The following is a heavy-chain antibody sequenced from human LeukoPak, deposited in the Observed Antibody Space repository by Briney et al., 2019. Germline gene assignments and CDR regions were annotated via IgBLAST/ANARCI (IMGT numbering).Heavy chain of an antibody. CDR3: ARDRVDSSGYYHFDY. CDR2: IYYSGST. Sequence: SETLSLTCTVSGGSISSGGYYWSWIRQPPGKGLEWIGYIYYSGSTYYNPSLRSRVTISVDTSKNQFSLKLSSVTAADTAVYYCARDRVDSSGYYHFDYWGQGTLVTVSS. J-gene: IGHJ4*02. V-gene: IGHV4-31*03. CDR1: GGSISSGGYY. D-gene: IGHD3-22*01.